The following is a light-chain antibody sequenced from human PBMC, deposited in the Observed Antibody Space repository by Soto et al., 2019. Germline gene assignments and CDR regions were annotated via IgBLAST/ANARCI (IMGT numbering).Light chain of an antibody. CDR3: QQGYTTPYT. Sequence: DIQMTQSPSSLSASVGDRVTITCRASQSISTYLSWYQQKPGKAPKLLIYAASRLPSGVPSTFSGSGSGTYFILTINSLQPEDFATYFCQQGYTTPYTFGQGTKLEIK. J-gene: IGKJ2*01. CDR2: AAS. V-gene: IGKV1-39*01. CDR1: QSISTY.